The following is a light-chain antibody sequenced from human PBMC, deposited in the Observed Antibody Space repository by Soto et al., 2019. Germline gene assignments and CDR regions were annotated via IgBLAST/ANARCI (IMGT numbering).Light chain of an antibody. J-gene: IGLJ2*01. Sequence: QSALTQPPSASGSPGQSVTISCAGTSSDVGGYNLVSWYQQHPGKAPKLMIYEVIKRPSGVPDRFSGSKSGNTASLTVFGLHAEDEADYYCSSYSGSDNFVVFGGGTKLTVL. CDR1: SSDVGGYNL. V-gene: IGLV2-8*01. CDR2: EVI. CDR3: SSYSGSDNFVV.